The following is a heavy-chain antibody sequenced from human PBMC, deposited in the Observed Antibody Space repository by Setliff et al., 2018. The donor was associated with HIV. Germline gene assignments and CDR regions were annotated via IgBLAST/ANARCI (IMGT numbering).Heavy chain of an antibody. V-gene: IGHV1-2*06. CDR1: GYTFTGYY. CDR2: INPYSGDT. Sequence: WASVKVSCKASGYTFTGYYMHWVRQAPGQGLEWMGRINPYSGDTNYAQKFQGRVTMTRDTSASTAYMELSSLRSEDTAVYFCARGSTSSWSYHYMDVWGKGTTVTVSS. D-gene: IGHD6-6*01. CDR3: ARGSTSSWSYHYMDV. J-gene: IGHJ6*03.